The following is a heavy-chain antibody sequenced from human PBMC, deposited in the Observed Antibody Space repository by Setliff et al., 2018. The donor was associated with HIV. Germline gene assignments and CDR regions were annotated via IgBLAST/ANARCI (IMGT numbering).Heavy chain of an antibody. CDR1: GGSLNEYW. D-gene: IGHD5-18*01. V-gene: IGHV4-4*07. CDR3: ARGAYRDGYDY. J-gene: IGHJ4*02. CDR2: IFIAGST. Sequence: SETLSLTCTVSGGSLNEYWWTWIRQPAGRGPQWIGRIFIAGSTNYNPSLKSRVTISVVTSKNQFSLKLSSVAAADTAVYHCARGAYRDGYDYWGQGTLVTVSS.